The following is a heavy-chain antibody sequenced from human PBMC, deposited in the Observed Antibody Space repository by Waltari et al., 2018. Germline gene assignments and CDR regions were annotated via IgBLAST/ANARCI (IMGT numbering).Heavy chain of an antibody. CDR3: ARQSSHAFDS. CDR1: GAIVSGTDYC. V-gene: IGHV4-39*01. J-gene: IGHJ4*02. Sequence: QMQLQESGPGQVKTSETLSLVCDVSGAIVSGTDYCWGWVRQPPGKGLAWIGSVYYAGTTFYNPSLKSRVTISLDTSKKQFSLTLQSVTATDTAVYYCARQSSHAFDSWCQGILVSVSS. CDR2: VYYAGTT.